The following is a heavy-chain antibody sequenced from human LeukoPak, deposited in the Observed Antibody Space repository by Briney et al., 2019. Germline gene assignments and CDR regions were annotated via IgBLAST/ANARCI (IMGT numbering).Heavy chain of an antibody. J-gene: IGHJ5*02. CDR3: ARGLAKSTYYYGSGSYYKSGNWFDP. CDR1: GYSISIGYY. CDR2: IYHSGSA. V-gene: IGHV4-38-2*02. Sequence: SETLSLTCTVSGYSISIGYYWGWIRQPPGKGLEWIGSIYHSGSAYYNPSLKSRVTISVDTSKNQFSLKLSSVTAADTAVYYCARGLAKSTYYYGSGSYYKSGNWFDPWGQGTLVTVSS. D-gene: IGHD3-10*01.